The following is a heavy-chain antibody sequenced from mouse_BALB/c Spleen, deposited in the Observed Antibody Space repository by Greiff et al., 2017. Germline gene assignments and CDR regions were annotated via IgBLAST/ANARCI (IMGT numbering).Heavy chain of an antibody. D-gene: IGHD2-1*01. CDR1: GYTFTDYA. V-gene: IGHV1S137*01. Sequence: VQLVESGAELVRPGVSVKISCKGSGYTFTDYAMHWVKQSHAKSLEWIGVISTYYGDASYNQKFKGKATMTVDKSSSTAYMELARLTSEDSAIYYCARSDYYGNPFAYWGQGTLVTVSA. CDR2: ISTYYGDA. CDR3: ARSDYYGNPFAY. J-gene: IGHJ3*01.